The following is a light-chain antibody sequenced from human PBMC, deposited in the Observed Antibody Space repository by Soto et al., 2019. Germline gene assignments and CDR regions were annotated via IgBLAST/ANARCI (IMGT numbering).Light chain of an antibody. CDR3: SSYAGSNNWN. V-gene: IGLV2-8*01. J-gene: IGLJ1*01. CDR1: SSDVGGYNY. CDR2: EVS. Sequence: QSALTQPPSASGSPGQSVTNSCTGTSSDVGGYNYVSWYQQHPGKAPKLMIYEVSKWPSGVPDRFSGSKSGNTASLTVSGLQAEDEADYYCSSYAGSNNWNFGTGTKLTVL.